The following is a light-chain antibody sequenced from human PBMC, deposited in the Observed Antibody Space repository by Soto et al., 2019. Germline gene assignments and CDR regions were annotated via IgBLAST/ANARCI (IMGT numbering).Light chain of an antibody. CDR3: ATWADGLNSYV. V-gene: IGLV1-44*01. CDR2: SNN. J-gene: IGLJ1*01. Sequence: QSVLTQPPSASGTPGQRVTISCSGSSSNIGSNTVSWYQQLPQRAPKLLIFSNNQRPSGVPDRFSGSKSGTSASLAISGLQSEYEADYYCATWADGLNSYVFGTGTKVPVL. CDR1: SSNIGSNT.